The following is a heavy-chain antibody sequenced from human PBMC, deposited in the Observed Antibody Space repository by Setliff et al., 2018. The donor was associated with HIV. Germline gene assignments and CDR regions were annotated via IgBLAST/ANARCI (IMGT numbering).Heavy chain of an antibody. Sequence: ASVKVSCKAPGYTFTGYDINWVRQATGQGLEWMGWMNPNSGNTGYAQKFQGRVTITRNTSISTAYMELSRLRSDDTAVYYCVREGAGPTDDAFDIWGQGTMVTVSS. CDR2: MNPNSGNT. CDR1: GYTFTGYD. CDR3: VREGAGPTDDAFDI. D-gene: IGHD4-17*01. J-gene: IGHJ3*02. V-gene: IGHV1-8*03.